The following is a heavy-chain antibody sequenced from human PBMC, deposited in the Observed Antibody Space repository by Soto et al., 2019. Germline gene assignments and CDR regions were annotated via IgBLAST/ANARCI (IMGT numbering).Heavy chain of an antibody. CDR3: ARDYLVVVPAARPLDY. J-gene: IGHJ4*02. D-gene: IGHD2-2*01. Sequence: ASVKVSCKASGYTFTSYAMHWVRQAPGQRLEWMGWINAGNGNTKYSQKFQGRVTITRDTSASTAYMELSSLRSEDTAVYYCARDYLVVVPAARPLDYWGQGTLVTVS. CDR2: INAGNGNT. CDR1: GYTFTSYA. V-gene: IGHV1-3*01.